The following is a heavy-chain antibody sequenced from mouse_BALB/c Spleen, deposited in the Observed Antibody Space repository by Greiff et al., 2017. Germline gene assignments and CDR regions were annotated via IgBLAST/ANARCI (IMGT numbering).Heavy chain of an antibody. CDR3: TREEATQGFAY. CDR1: GFTFSSYT. Sequence: EVMLVESGGGLVKPGGSLKLSCAASGFTFSSYTMSWVRQTPEKRLEWVATISSGGSYTYYPDSVKGRFTISRDNAKNTLYLQMSSLKSEDTAMYYCTREEATQGFAYWGQGTLVTVSA. CDR2: ISSGGSYT. J-gene: IGHJ3*01. D-gene: IGHD6-1*01. V-gene: IGHV5-6-4*01.